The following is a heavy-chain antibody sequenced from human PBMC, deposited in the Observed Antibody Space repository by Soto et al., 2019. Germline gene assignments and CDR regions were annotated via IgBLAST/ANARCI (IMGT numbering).Heavy chain of an antibody. CDR2: IYSGGST. J-gene: IGHJ4*02. Sequence: EVQLVETGGGLIQPGGSLRLSCAASVFTVSSNYMSWVRQAPGKGLEWVSVIYSGGSTYYADSVKGRFTISRDNSKNTLYLQMNSLRAEDTAVYYCARAPPIAAADNWGQGTLVTVSS. D-gene: IGHD6-13*01. V-gene: IGHV3-53*02. CDR1: VFTVSSNY. CDR3: ARAPPIAAADN.